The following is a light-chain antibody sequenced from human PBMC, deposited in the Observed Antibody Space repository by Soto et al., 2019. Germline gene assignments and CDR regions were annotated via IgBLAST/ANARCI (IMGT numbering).Light chain of an antibody. CDR2: GAS. CDR3: QQYGDSPLT. CDR1: QSVSSSTS. J-gene: IGKJ4*01. Sequence: EIVLTQSPGTLSLSPGERAALSCRASQSVSSSTSLAWYQQKTGQAPRLLIYGASSRVVGVPDRFSGSGSGTDFTLTISRLEPEDFAVYYCQQYGDSPLTFGGGTKVE. V-gene: IGKV3-20*01.